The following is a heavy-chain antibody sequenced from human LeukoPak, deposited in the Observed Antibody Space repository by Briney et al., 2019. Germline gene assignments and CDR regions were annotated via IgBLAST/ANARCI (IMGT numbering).Heavy chain of an antibody. Sequence: PGGSLRLSCAASGFTFRDYGMHWVRQAPGKGLEWVAVVSYDASSQYYADSVKGRFTISRDNSKNTLYPQMNSLRTEDAAVYYCAKDSYGMDVWGQGTTVTVSS. CDR1: GFTFRDYG. CDR2: VSYDASSQ. CDR3: AKDSYGMDV. J-gene: IGHJ6*02. V-gene: IGHV3-30*18.